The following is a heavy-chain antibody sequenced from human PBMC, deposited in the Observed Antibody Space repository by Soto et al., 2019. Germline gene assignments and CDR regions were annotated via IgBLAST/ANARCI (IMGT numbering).Heavy chain of an antibody. V-gene: IGHV1-18*01. J-gene: IGHJ4*02. CDR2: ISAYNGNT. D-gene: IGHD4-17*01. Sequence: ASVKVSCKASGYSFTSYGINWVRQAPGQGLEWMGWISAYNGNTNYAQKVQGRVTMTTDTSTSTVYMELRSLRFDDTAIYFCARGGFYGPAHFDYWGQGTLVTVSS. CDR3: ARGGFYGPAHFDY. CDR1: GYSFTSYG.